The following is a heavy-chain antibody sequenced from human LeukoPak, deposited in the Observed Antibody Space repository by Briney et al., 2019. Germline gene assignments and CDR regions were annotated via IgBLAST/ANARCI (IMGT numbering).Heavy chain of an antibody. D-gene: IGHD3-16*01. J-gene: IGHJ4*02. Sequence: GGSLGLSCAASGFTFSSYWIHWVRHAPGKGLVWVSRINTDGSRTTYADSVKGRFTISRDNAKNTVYLQMNSLGAEDTAVYYCARAGDYRFDYWGQGTLVTVSS. CDR2: INTDGSRT. V-gene: IGHV3-74*01. CDR1: GFTFSSYW. CDR3: ARAGDYRFDY.